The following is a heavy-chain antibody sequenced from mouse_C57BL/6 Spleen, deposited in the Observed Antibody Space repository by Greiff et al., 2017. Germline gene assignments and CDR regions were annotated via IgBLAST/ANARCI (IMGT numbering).Heavy chain of an antibody. V-gene: IGHV1-61*01. CDR1: GYTFTSYW. J-gene: IGHJ1*03. D-gene: IGHD1-1*01. CDR2: LYPSDSET. CDR3: ARSRTTVVASYWYFDV. Sequence: QVQLQQPGAELVRPGSSVKLSCKASGYTFTSYWMDWVKQRPGQGLEWIGNLYPSDSETHYNQKFKDKATLTVDKSSSTAYMQLSSLTSEDSAVXYCARSRTTVVASYWYFDVWGTGTTVTVSS.